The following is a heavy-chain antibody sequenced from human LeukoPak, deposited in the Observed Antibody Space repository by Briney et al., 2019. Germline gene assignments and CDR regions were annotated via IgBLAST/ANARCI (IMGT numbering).Heavy chain of an antibody. V-gene: IGHV5-51*01. Sequence: GESLKISCKGSGYRFTNYWIGWVRQMPGKGLEWMGIIYPGDSDTRYSPSFQGQVTISVDKSSSTAYLQWSSLKASDIAMYYCARLLSDYFDYWGQGTLVTVSS. J-gene: IGHJ4*02. CDR2: IYPGDSDT. D-gene: IGHD2/OR15-2a*01. CDR1: GYRFTNYW. CDR3: ARLLSDYFDY.